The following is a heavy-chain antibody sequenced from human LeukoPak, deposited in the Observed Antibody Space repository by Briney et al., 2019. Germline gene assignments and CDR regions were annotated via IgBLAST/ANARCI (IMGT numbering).Heavy chain of an antibody. CDR3: AREPYSSGYYSADF. Sequence: GGSLRLSCAASGFTFDDYAMHWVRQAPGKGLEWVSGISWNSGSIGYADSVKGRFTISRDNAKNTLYLQMNSLRAEDTAVYYCAREPYSSGYYSADFWGQGTLVTVSS. D-gene: IGHD3-22*01. J-gene: IGHJ4*02. CDR1: GFTFDDYA. CDR2: ISWNSGSI. V-gene: IGHV3-9*01.